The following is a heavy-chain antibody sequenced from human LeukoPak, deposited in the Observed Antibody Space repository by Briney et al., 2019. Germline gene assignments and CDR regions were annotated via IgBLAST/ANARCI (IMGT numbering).Heavy chain of an antibody. CDR2: IYYSGST. D-gene: IGHD5-12*01. Sequence: SETLSLTCTVSGGPISSGGYYWSWIRQHPGKGLEWIGYIYYSGSTYYNPSLKSRVTISVDTSKNQFSLKLSSVTAADTAVYYCARDGGYSGYGIFDYWGQGTLVTVSS. J-gene: IGHJ4*02. CDR3: ARDGGYSGYGIFDY. V-gene: IGHV4-31*03. CDR1: GGPISSGGYY.